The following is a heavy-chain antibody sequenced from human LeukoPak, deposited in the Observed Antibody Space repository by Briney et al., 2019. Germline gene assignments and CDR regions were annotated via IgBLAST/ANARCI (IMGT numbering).Heavy chain of an antibody. V-gene: IGHV3-11*04. CDR2: ISGSGHDI. CDR1: GFTFSDSY. Sequence: GGSLRLSCAASGFTFSDSYMTWVRQAPGKGVEWVAYISGSGHDINYSDSVKGRFTISRDNAKNSLYLQMSSLRVEDTAVYYCTRDGRYYDYVWGSYRSDYYYYMDVWGKGTTVTVSS. J-gene: IGHJ6*03. CDR3: TRDGRYYDYVWGSYRSDYYYYMDV. D-gene: IGHD3-16*02.